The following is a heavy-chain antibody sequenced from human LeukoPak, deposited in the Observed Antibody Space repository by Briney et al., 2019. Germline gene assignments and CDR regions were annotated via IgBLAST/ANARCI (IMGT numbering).Heavy chain of an antibody. J-gene: IGHJ4*02. CDR1: GGSISSYY. D-gene: IGHD1-26*01. V-gene: IGHV4-59*01. Sequence: SETLSLTCTVSGGSISSYYWSWIRQSPGKRLEWIGYIYYSGSTNYNPSLKSRVTISVDTSKNQFSLKLSSVTAADTAVYYCARYVGATSFDYWGQGTLVTVSS. CDR3: ARYVGATSFDY. CDR2: IYYSGST.